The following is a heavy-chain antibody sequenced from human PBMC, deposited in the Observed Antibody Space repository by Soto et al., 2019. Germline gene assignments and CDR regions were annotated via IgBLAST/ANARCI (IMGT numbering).Heavy chain of an antibody. V-gene: IGHV4-4*07. D-gene: IGHD5-18*01. CDR1: ATSVSNYY. CDR3: ARGGIQLSYAFDY. CDR2: IYTSGST. Sequence: SETLSLTCSVSATSVSNYYWSWIRQPAGKGLEHIGRIYTSGSTSYNPSLKSRVTMSMDTSQTQIYLNLTSVTAADTAVYYCARGGIQLSYAFDYWGQGIQVTVSS. J-gene: IGHJ4*02.